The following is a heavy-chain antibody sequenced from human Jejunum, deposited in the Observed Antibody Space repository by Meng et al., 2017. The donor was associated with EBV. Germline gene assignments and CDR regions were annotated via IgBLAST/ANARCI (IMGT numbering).Heavy chain of an antibody. V-gene: IGHV4-30-2*01. D-gene: IGHD4-17*01. J-gene: IGHJ4*02. CDR2: IYHIGST. CDR1: GDSITRGAYL. CDR3: ARGGPDFGDYVPFDY. Sequence: HPQLQDSGSGLVKPSQTLSLTCAVSGDSITRGAYLWSWIRQPPGKGLEWIGNIYHIGSTYYNPSLKSRVTISVDRSKNQFSLKLTSVTAADTAVYYCARGGPDFGDYVPFDYWGQGTLVTVSS.